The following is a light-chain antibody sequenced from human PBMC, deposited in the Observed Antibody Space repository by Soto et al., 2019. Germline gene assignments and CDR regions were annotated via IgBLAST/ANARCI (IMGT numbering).Light chain of an antibody. J-gene: IGKJ1*01. CDR1: QSISGW. V-gene: IGKV1-5*03. CDR3: QQFHTYS. Sequence: DIQMTQSPSTLSASVGDRVIITCRASQSISGWMAWYQQKPGKAPNLLIYKTLKSGVPSRFSGSGSGSEFTLIISNLQPDDFATYYCQQFHTYSFGQGTTVEMK. CDR2: K.